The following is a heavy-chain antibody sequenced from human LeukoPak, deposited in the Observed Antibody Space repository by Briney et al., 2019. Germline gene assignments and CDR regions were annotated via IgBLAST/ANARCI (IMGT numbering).Heavy chain of an antibody. Sequence: PGGSLRLSCAASGFTFSSYWMHWVRQAPGKGLVWVSRINSDGSSTSYADSVKSRSTISRDNAKNTLYLQMNSLRAEDTAVYYCARDPGYSSSWYNCWGQGTLVTVSS. V-gene: IGHV3-74*01. CDR2: INSDGSST. D-gene: IGHD6-13*01. CDR3: ARDPGYSSSWYNC. J-gene: IGHJ4*02. CDR1: GFTFSSYW.